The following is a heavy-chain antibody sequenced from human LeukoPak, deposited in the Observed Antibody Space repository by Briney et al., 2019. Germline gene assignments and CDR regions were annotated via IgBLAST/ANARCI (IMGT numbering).Heavy chain of an antibody. CDR2: INHSGST. CDR3: ARRGSSSFLTYNWFDP. V-gene: IGHV4-34*01. J-gene: IGHJ5*02. CDR1: GGSFSGYY. Sequence: KPSETLSLTCAVYGGSFSGYYRSWIRQPPGKGLEWIGEINHSGSTNYNPSLKRRVTISVDTSKNQFTLKLSSVTAADTAVYYCARRGSSSFLTYNWFDPWGQGTLVTVSS. D-gene: IGHD6-6*01.